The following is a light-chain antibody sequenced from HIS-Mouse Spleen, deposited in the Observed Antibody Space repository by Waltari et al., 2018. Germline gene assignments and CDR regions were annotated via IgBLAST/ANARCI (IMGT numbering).Light chain of an antibody. CDR3: QQYGSSPLT. CDR1: QSVSRSY. Sequence: EIVLTQSPGTLSLSPGERATLSCMASQSVSRSYLAWYQQKPGQAPRLLIYGASSRATGIPDRFSGGGSGTDFTLTISRLEPEDFAVYYCQQYGSSPLTFGGGTKVEIK. J-gene: IGKJ4*01. V-gene: IGKV3-20*01. CDR2: GAS.